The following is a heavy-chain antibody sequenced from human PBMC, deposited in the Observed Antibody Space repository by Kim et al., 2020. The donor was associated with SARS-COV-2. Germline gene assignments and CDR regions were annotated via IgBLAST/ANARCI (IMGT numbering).Heavy chain of an antibody. Sequence: GGSLRLSCAASGFTFDDYAMHWVRQAPGKGLEWVSGINWNSGSIGYADSVKGRFTISRDNAKNSLYLQMNSLRAEDTALYYCAKVTGTYYDNYYYGMDVWGQGTTVTVSS. D-gene: IGHD3-9*01. CDR1: GFTFDDYA. V-gene: IGHV3-9*01. CDR3: AKVTGTYYDNYYYGMDV. CDR2: INWNSGSI. J-gene: IGHJ6*02.